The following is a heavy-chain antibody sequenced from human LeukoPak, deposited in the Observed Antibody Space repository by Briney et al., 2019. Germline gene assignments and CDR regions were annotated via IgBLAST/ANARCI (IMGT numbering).Heavy chain of an antibody. D-gene: IGHD6-13*01. CDR3: AREAVTDSSRWYYFDY. CDR2: IIPIFGTA. Sequence: SVKVSCKASGGTFSSYAISWVRQAPGQGLEWMGGIIPIFGTANYAQKFQGRVTITTDESTSTAYMELSSLRSEDTAVYYCAREAVTDSSRWYYFDYWGQGTLVTVSS. CDR1: GGTFSSYA. J-gene: IGHJ4*02. V-gene: IGHV1-69*05.